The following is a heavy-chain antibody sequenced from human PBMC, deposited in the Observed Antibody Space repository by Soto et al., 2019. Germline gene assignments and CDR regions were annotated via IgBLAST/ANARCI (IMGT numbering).Heavy chain of an antibody. V-gene: IGHV4-38-2*01. CDR2: IFDSGTT. CDR3: ARLLDDRCGYYYCEY. J-gene: IGHJ4*02. D-gene: IGHD3-22*01. CDR1: GYSISSGYY. Sequence: SETRSLTCAVSGYSISSGYYWGWIRPPPGKGLEWLGSIFDSGTTYDNPSLESRVTISVDMPKNQFSLKLTSVTAADTAVYYCARLLDDRCGYYYCEYWGQGTLFIVSS.